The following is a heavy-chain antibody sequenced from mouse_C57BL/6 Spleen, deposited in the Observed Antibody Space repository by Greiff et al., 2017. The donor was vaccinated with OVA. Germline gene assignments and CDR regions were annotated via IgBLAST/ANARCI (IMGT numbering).Heavy chain of an antibody. CDR3: ARRGVGYDEGFAY. CDR2: IHPNSGST. D-gene: IGHD2-2*01. V-gene: IGHV1-64*01. Sequence: VQLQQSGAELVKPGASVKLSCKASGYTFTSYWMHWVKQRPGQGLEWIGMIHPNSGSTNYNEKFKSKATLTVDKSSSTAYMQLSSLTSEDSAVYYCARRGVGYDEGFAYWGQGTLVTVSA. J-gene: IGHJ3*01. CDR1: GYTFTSYW.